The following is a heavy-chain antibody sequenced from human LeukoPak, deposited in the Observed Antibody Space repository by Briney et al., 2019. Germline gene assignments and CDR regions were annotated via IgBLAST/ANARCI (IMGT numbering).Heavy chain of an antibody. CDR2: IYYSGST. Sequence: SETLPLTCTVSGDSISSNRYYWGWIRQPPGKGLEWIGSIYYSGSTYYNPSLKSRVTISVDTSKNQFSLNLSSVTAADTAVYYCASHRSRIAAAGIVDYWGQGTLVTVSS. CDR3: ASHRSRIAAAGIVDY. CDR1: GDSISSNRYY. V-gene: IGHV4-39*01. J-gene: IGHJ4*02. D-gene: IGHD6-13*01.